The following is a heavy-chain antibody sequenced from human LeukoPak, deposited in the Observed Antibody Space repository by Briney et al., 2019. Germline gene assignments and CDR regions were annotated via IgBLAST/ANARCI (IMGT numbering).Heavy chain of an antibody. V-gene: IGHV5-51*01. CDR3: ARHGGYSGYDYTGMDY. D-gene: IGHD5-12*01. J-gene: IGHJ4*02. CDR2: IYPGDSDT. Sequence: SGESLKISCKGSGYSFTSYWIGWVRQMPGKGLEWMGIIYPGDSDTRYSPSFQGQVTISADKSISTAYLQWSSLKASDTAMYYCARHGGYSGYDYTGMDYWGQGTLVTVSS. CDR1: GYSFTSYW.